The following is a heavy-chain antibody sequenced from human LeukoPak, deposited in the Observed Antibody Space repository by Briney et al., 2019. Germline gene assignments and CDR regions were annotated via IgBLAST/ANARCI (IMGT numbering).Heavy chain of an antibody. CDR2: INHSGST. Sequence: SETPSLTCAVYGGSFSGYYWSWIRQPPGKGLEWIGEINHSGSTNYNPSLKSRVTISVDTSKNQFSLKLSSVTAADTAVYYCARGRGSGWSLYYFDYWGQGTLVTVSS. CDR1: GGSFSGYY. J-gene: IGHJ4*02. V-gene: IGHV4-34*01. CDR3: ARGRGSGWSLYYFDY. D-gene: IGHD6-19*01.